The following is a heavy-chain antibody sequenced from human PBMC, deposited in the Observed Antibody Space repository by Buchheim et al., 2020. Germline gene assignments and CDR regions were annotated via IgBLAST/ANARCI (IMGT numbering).Heavy chain of an antibody. Sequence: QLQLQESGPGLVKPSETLSLTCTVSGGSIDSRNYYWGWIRQPPGEGLEWIGTICSTGTTYYNPSLKSPATISVDTSKNPFSLKLSSVTAADTAVYYCARDPYYYDNSGYKYFFDYWGQGIL. V-gene: IGHV4-39*07. CDR2: ICSTGTT. D-gene: IGHD3-22*01. J-gene: IGHJ4*02. CDR3: ARDPYYYDNSGYKYFFDY. CDR1: GGSIDSRNYY.